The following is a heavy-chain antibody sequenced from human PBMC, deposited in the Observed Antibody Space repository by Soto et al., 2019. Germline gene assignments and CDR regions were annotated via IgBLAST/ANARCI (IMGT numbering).Heavy chain of an antibody. CDR2: MKLDGSEK. Sequence: GGSLRLSCAGSGFRFSASWINWVRQAPGKGLEWVANMKLDGSEKYYVDSVKGRFTISRDNAKNLLYLQMSNLRAEDTAVYYCAREGGNSPYFFDYWGQGTPVTAPQ. CDR1: GFRFSASW. V-gene: IGHV3-7*01. D-gene: IGHD3-9*01. CDR3: AREGGNSPYFFDY. J-gene: IGHJ4*02.